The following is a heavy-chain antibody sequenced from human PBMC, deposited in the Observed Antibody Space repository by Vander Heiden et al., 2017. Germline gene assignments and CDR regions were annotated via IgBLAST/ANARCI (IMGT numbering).Heavy chain of an antibody. J-gene: IGHJ4*02. CDR2: FDPDDGET. D-gene: IGHD3-22*01. Sequence: VQPVQSGAEVRKPGASVKVSCQVSGHILTELSMHWVRQAPGKGLEWMGGFDPDDGETIYAQNLQGRVTTTEDTSTNTAYMELSSLRSEDTAVYYCATLPYFYDSSTYGSFDFWGQGTLVTVSS. V-gene: IGHV1-24*01. CDR3: ATLPYFYDSSTYGSFDF. CDR1: GHILTELS.